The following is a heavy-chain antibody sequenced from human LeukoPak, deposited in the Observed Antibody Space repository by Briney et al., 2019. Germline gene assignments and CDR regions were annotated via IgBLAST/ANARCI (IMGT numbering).Heavy chain of an antibody. Sequence: SETLSLTCTVSGGSISSSSYYWGWIRQPPGKGLEWIGSIYYSGSTYCNPSLKSRVTISVDTSKNQFSLKLSSVTAADTAVYYCARHRYYYRSGSYYGAPYYMDVWGKGPRSPSP. CDR2: IYYSGST. CDR3: ARHRYYYRSGSYYGAPYYMDV. J-gene: IGHJ6*03. D-gene: IGHD3-10*01. CDR1: GGSISSSSYY. V-gene: IGHV4-39*01.